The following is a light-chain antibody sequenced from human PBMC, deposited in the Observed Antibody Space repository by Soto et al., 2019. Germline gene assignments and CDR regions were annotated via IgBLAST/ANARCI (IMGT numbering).Light chain of an antibody. Sequence: EIMLSQSPGTLSVYPGEGATLSCRASQSVSSSQLAWYQQKPRQPPRLLIYGASNRATSIPDRFGGSASGTDFTLTISRLEPEDFLVYYCQQYGSSGTFGQGTKVDIK. CDR3: QQYGSSGT. CDR2: GAS. CDR1: QSVSSSQ. V-gene: IGKV3-20*01. J-gene: IGKJ1*01.